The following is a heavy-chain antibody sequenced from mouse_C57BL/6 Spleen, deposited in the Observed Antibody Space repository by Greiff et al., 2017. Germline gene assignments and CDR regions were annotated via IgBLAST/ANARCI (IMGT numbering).Heavy chain of an antibody. Sequence: VKVVESGPGLVAPSQSLSITCTVSGFSLTSYGVHWVRQPPGKGLEWLVVIWSDGSTTYNSALKSRLSISKDNSKSQVFLKMNSLQTDDTAMYYCARSYSSLLYFDVWGTGTTVTVSS. J-gene: IGHJ1*03. V-gene: IGHV2-6*03. D-gene: IGHD2-12*01. CDR1: GFSLTSYG. CDR2: IWSDGST. CDR3: ARSYSSLLYFDV.